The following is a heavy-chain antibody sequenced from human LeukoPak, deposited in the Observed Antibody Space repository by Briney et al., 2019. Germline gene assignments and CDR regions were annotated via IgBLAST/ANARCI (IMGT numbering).Heavy chain of an antibody. CDR3: AKGRGYPYYFDY. CDR2: ISGGGAT. D-gene: IGHD3-22*01. V-gene: IGHV3-23*01. J-gene: IGHJ4*02. Sequence: GGSLRLSCAASGFTFSGYGMSWVRQAPGKGLEWVSAISGGGATYYADSVKGRFTISRDNSKNTLYLQMNSLRAEDTAVYYCAKGRGYPYYFDYWGQGTLVTVSS. CDR1: GFTFSGYG.